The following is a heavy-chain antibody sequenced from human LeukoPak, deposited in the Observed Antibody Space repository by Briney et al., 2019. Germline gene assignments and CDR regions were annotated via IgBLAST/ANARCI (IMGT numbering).Heavy chain of an antibody. CDR3: AKDLKPYVLLWFGES. V-gene: IGHV3-23*01. CDR2: ISGSGGST. D-gene: IGHD3-10*01. CDR1: GSTFSSYA. Sequence: GGSLRLSCAASGSTFSSYAMSWVRQAPGKGLEWDSAISGSGGSTYYADSVKGRFTISRDNSKNTLYLQMNSLRAEDTAVYYCAKDLKPYVLLWFGESWGQGTLVTVSS. J-gene: IGHJ5*02.